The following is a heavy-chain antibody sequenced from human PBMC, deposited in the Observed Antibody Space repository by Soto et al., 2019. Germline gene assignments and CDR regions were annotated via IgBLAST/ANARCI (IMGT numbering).Heavy chain of an antibody. CDR2: ISSSGSTI. J-gene: IGHJ4*02. CDR3: ARDTPPSGYSYGDQKFDY. V-gene: IGHV3-11*01. D-gene: IGHD5-18*01. CDR1: GFTFSDYY. Sequence: GGSLRLSCAASGFTFSDYYMSWIRQAPGKGLEWVSYISSSGSTIYYADSVKGRFTISRDNAKNSLYLQMNSLRAEDTAVYYCARDTPPSGYSYGDQKFDYWGQGTLVTVSS.